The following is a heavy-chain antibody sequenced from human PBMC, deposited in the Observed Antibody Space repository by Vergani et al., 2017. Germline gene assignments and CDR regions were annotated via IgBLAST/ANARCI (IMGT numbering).Heavy chain of an antibody. Sequence: QVQLQESGPGLVKPSETLSLTCTVSGGSITSSSYYWGWIRQPPGKGLEWIGNIYHSGGAYYNPSLKGRVTISVDTSKSSFSLRLSSVTTADTAMYYCARDTFHFDSENYDDVFDSWGQGTMVIVSS. D-gene: IGHD3-16*01. CDR1: GGSITSSSYY. CDR2: IYHSGGA. J-gene: IGHJ3*02. V-gene: IGHV4-61*03. CDR3: ARDTFHFDSENYDDVFDS.